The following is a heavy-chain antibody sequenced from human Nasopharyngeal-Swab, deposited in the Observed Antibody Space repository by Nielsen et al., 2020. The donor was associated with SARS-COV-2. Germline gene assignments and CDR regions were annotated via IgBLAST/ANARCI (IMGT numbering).Heavy chain of an antibody. Sequence: SGATLEKPTQTLTLTCTFSGFSLSTRGVGVGWICQPPGKALEWLALIYWDDDKRYSPSLKSRLIITKDTSKNQVVLTMTNMDPVDTATYYCARQGDYDILTGYGYWGQGTLVTVSS. V-gene: IGHV2-5*02. D-gene: IGHD3-9*01. CDR3: ARQGDYDILTGYGY. J-gene: IGHJ4*02. CDR2: IYWDDDK. CDR1: GFSLSTRGVG.